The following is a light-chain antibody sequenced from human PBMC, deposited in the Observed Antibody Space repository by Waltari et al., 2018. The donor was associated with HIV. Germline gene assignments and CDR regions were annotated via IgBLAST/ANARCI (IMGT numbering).Light chain of an antibody. J-gene: IGLJ3*02. Sequence: HSVLTQAPSASGTLGQRVTISCSGSISNIGTNSVSWFQQLPGMSPRLIIFSDSKRRSGVPDRFSASKSGTSASLAIDGLEAGDEADYYCAARDDILSGSWVFGGGT. V-gene: IGLV1-44*01. CDR1: ISNIGTNS. CDR2: SDS. CDR3: AARDDILSGSWV.